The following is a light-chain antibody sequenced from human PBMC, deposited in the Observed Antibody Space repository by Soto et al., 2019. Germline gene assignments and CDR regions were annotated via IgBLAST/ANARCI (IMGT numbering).Light chain of an antibody. Sequence: DIQMTQSPSTLSASVGDRVTITCRVSQGILNWLAWYQQRQGTAPKLLIYAASNLLSGVPSRFSGSGSGTNFTLTISSLQPEDFATYYCQQSYKTPHTFGQGTKLETK. V-gene: IGKV1-39*01. CDR1: QGILNW. CDR3: QQSYKTPHT. CDR2: AAS. J-gene: IGKJ2*01.